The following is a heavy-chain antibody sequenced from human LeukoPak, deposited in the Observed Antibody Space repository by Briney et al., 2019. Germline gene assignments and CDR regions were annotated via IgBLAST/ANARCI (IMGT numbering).Heavy chain of an antibody. J-gene: IGHJ4*02. Sequence: GGSLRLSCAASGFTFSSYAMHWVRQAPGKGLEWVAVISYDGSNKYYADSVKGRFTISRDNSKNTLYLQMNSRRAEDTAVYYCARAPTPYSSGWYEGVDYWGQGTLVTVSS. V-gene: IGHV3-30*01. D-gene: IGHD6-19*01. CDR1: GFTFSSYA. CDR3: ARAPTPYSSGWYEGVDY. CDR2: ISYDGSNK.